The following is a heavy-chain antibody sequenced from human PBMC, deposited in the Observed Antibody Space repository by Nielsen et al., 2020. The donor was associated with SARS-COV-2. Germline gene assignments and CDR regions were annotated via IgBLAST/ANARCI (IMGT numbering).Heavy chain of an antibody. V-gene: IGHV5-51*01. J-gene: IGHJ2*01. CDR1: GYSFSHNW. D-gene: IGHD3-9*01. CDR3: ASGDAYGGFDY. Sequence: GESLKISCKGSGYSFSHNWIGWVRQMPGKGLEWMAIIYPHDSDSRYSPSFQGQVTISADKSISTAYLQWSSLKASDTAMYYCASGDAYGGFDYWGRGTLVTVSS. CDR2: IYPHDSDS.